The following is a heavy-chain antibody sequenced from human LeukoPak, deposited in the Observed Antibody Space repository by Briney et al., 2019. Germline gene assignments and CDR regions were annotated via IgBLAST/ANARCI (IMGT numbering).Heavy chain of an antibody. Sequence: AETLSLSCSVWVGFNRRYYWSWLRQPPERAVEGVGYFYCSGSTNYNASLKGRVTISVDRSKNQFSLQMSSVTAADTAVYYCARGYNGSGYGYPYYYMDVWGKGTTVTVSS. D-gene: IGHD5-18*01. CDR3: ARGYNGSGYGYPYYYMDV. V-gene: IGHV4-59*13. CDR1: VGFNRRYY. J-gene: IGHJ6*03. CDR2: FYCSGST.